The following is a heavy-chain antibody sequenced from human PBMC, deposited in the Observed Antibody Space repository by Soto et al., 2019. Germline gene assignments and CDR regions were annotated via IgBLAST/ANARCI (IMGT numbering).Heavy chain of an antibody. CDR3: AKDLDVVVVVTAPRGLDV. V-gene: IGHV3-30*18. D-gene: IGHD2-15*01. J-gene: IGHJ6*02. CDR2: ISYDGSKK. CDR1: GFTFDNYG. Sequence: QVQLVESGGGVVQPGRSLRLSCAASGFTFDNYGLHWVRQAPGKGLEWVAVISYDGSKKFYADSVTGRFTISRDSSKNTLYLQMNTLRVEDTAVYYCAKDLDVVVVVTAPRGLDVWGQGTTVTVSS.